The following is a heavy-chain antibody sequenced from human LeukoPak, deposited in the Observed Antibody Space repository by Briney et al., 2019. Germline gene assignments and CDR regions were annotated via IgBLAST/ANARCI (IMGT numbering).Heavy chain of an antibody. CDR2: IYYSGST. V-gene: IGHV4-59*01. CDR3: ARVVAGRRFDP. CDR1: GGSISSYH. Sequence: PSETLSLTCTVSGGSISSYHWSWIRQPPGKGLEWIGYIYYSGSTNYNPSLTSRVTISVDTSKNQFSLKVNSVTAADTAVYYCARVVAGRRFDPWGQGTLVTVSS. J-gene: IGHJ5*02. D-gene: IGHD6-19*01.